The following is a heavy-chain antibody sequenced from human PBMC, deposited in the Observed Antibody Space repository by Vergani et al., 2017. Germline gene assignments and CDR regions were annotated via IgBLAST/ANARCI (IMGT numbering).Heavy chain of an antibody. Sequence: EVQLLESGGGLVQPGGSLRLSCAASGFPFSSYAMSWVRQVPGKGLEWVSGISGSGGNTYDANSVKGRFTISRDNSKNTLYLQINSLRADDTAVYYCAKGVYCSSTSCYEGRGYYYGMGVWGQGTTVTFSS. CDR2: ISGSGGNT. D-gene: IGHD2-2*01. V-gene: IGHV3-23*01. CDR3: AKGVYCSSTSCYEGRGYYYGMGV. CDR1: GFPFSSYA. J-gene: IGHJ6*02.